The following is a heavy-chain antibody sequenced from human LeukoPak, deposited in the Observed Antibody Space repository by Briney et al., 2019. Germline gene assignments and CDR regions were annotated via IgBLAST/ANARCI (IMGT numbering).Heavy chain of an antibody. V-gene: IGHV1-46*01. CDR1: GYTFTGYY. D-gene: IGHD5-24*01. CDR3: ASLATAPNYDAFDI. J-gene: IGHJ3*02. Sequence: ASVKVSCKASGYTFTGYYMHWVRQAPGQGLEWMGIINPSGGSTSYAQKFQGRVTMTRDMSTSTVYMELSSLRSEDTAVYYCASLATAPNYDAFDIWGQGTMVTVSS. CDR2: INPSGGST.